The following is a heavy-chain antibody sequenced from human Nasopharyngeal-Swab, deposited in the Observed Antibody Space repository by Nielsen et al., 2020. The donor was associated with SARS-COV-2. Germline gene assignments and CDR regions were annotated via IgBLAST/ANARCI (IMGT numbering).Heavy chain of an antibody. V-gene: IGHV3-11*01. J-gene: IGHJ4*02. CDR1: GFTLSDYY. CDR3: ANHLPGTYYFDY. D-gene: IGHD3-10*01. Sequence: GESLKISCAASGFTLSDYYMSWISQAPGKGLEWVSYISSSGSTIYYADSVKGRFTISRDNAKNSLYLQMNSLRAEDTAVYYCANHLPGTYYFDYWGQGTLVTVSS. CDR2: ISSSGSTI.